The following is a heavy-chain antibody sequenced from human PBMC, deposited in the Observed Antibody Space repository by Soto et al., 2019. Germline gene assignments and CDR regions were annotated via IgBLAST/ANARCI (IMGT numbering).Heavy chain of an antibody. CDR2: VSHDGRNT. D-gene: IGHD6-19*01. V-gene: IGHV3-30*18. J-gene: IGHJ4*02. Sequence: VQLVESGGGVVQPGRSLRLSCAASGFTFSDYAMHWVRQAPGKGLVWVAVVSHDGRNTHYADSVKGRFTIYRDSSKNTVSLEMTSLRAEDTAVYYCAKGGRQWLVTSDFNFWGQGALVTVSS. CDR1: GFTFSDYA. CDR3: AKGGRQWLVTSDFNF.